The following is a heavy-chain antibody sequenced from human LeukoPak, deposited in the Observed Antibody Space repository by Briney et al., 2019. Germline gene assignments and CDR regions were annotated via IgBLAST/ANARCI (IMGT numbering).Heavy chain of an antibody. D-gene: IGHD1/OR15-1a*01. CDR2: VRSKVYGGTA. J-gene: IGHJ4*02. Sequence: GRSLTLSCSTSTFPFVEHAMSWVGQAPGKGLQWIGLVRSKVYGGTADYAASVKGRFTISRDDSKHITYLQMNSLKPEDTAVLYFGTGGNDYHNYKYPYWGQGILVTVSS. CDR1: TFPFVEHA. CDR3: GTGGNDYHNYKYPY. V-gene: IGHV3-49*04.